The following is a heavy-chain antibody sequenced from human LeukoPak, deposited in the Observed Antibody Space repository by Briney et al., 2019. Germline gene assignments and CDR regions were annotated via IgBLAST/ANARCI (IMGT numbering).Heavy chain of an antibody. CDR1: GFTFSSYS. CDR2: ISTSSNYI. Sequence: GGSLRLSCAASGFTFSSYSMNWVRQAPGKRLEWVSFISTSSNYIYYVDSLKGRFTISRDNANNSLFLQMNSLRVEDTAVYYCARGSAAAGVYYFDYWGQGTLVTVSS. V-gene: IGHV3-21*01. D-gene: IGHD6-13*01. CDR3: ARGSAAAGVYYFDY. J-gene: IGHJ4*02.